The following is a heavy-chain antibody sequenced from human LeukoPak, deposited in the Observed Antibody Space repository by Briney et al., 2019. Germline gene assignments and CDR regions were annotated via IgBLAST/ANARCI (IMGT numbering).Heavy chain of an antibody. D-gene: IGHD6-19*01. CDR1: GFTVSSNY. V-gene: IGHV3-66*01. CDR2: IYSGGST. J-gene: IGHJ4*02. CDR3: AARSRGGWSGLGH. Sequence: GGSLRLSCEASGFTVSSNYMSWVRQAPGKGLEWVSVIYSGGSTYYADSVKGRFTISRDNSKNTLYLQMNSLRAEDTAVYYCAARSRGGWSGLGHWGQGTLVTVSS.